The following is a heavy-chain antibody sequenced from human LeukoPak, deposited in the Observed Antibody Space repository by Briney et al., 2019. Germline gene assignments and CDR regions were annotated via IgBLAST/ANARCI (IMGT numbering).Heavy chain of an antibody. CDR1: GYTFTSYG. J-gene: IGHJ4*02. V-gene: IGHV1-18*01. Sequence: ASVKVSCKASGYTFTSYGISWVRQAPGQGLEWMGWISAYNGNTNYAQKLQGRVTMTTDTSTSTAYMELRSLRSDDTAVYYRARGDYYGSGRNDYFDYWGQGTLVTVSS. CDR2: ISAYNGNT. CDR3: ARGDYYGSGRNDYFDY. D-gene: IGHD3-10*01.